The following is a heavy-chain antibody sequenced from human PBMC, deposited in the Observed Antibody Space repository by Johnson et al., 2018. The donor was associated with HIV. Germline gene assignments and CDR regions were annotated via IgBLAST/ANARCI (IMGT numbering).Heavy chain of an antibody. J-gene: IGHJ3*02. CDR3: ALTESRFLEWLFRAFDI. CDR1: GFTFTSYA. D-gene: IGHD3-3*01. V-gene: IGHV3-30*02. Sequence: QVQLVESGGGVVQPGGSLILSCASSGFTFTSYAMPWVRQAPGKGLEWVAFIRYAGSYKYYADSVKGRFTVSRENNKKTQYMQMNSLRADDTAIYYCALTESRFLEWLFRAFDIWGKGTMVTVSS. CDR2: IRYAGSYK.